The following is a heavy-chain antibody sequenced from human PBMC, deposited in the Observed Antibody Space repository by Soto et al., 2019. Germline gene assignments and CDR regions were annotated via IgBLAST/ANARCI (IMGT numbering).Heavy chain of an antibody. V-gene: IGHV4-59*01. D-gene: IGHD6-25*01. CDR2: IYNRGST. Sequence: SETLSLTCTVSGGSIRSYYWSWIRQPPGKGLEWMGYIYNRGSTNYNPSLRSRVTISVDTSKNQLSLKLASVTAADTAMYYCERGSVPGLFDRWGQGILVPVSS. CDR1: GGSIRSYY. CDR3: ERGSVPGLFDR. J-gene: IGHJ5*02.